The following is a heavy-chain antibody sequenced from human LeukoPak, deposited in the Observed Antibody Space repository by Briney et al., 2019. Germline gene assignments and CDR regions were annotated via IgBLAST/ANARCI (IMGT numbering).Heavy chain of an antibody. CDR2: IYYSGST. CDR1: GGSISSSSYY. V-gene: IGHV4-39*01. CDR3: ARSRVSGSSPY. J-gene: IGHJ4*02. D-gene: IGHD1-26*01. Sequence: SETLSLTCTVSGGSISSSSYYWGWIRQPPGKGLEWIGSIYYSGSTYYNPSLKSRVTISVDTSKNQFSMKLSSMTAADTAVYYCARSRVSGSSPYWGQGTLVTVSS.